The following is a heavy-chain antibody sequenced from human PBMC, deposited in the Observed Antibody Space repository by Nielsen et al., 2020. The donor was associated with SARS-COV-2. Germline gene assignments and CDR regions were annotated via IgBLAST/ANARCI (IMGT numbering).Heavy chain of an antibody. CDR2: IYYSGTT. Sequence: SETLSLTCTVSGGLISSGGYYWGWIRQPPGKGLEWIASIYYSGTTYYNPSLKSRVAISIDTSKNQFSLKVTSVTAADTAVYYCARSGPRRNNAFDIWGQGSMVTVSS. CDR3: ARSGPRRNNAFDI. J-gene: IGHJ3*02. CDR1: GGLISSGGYY. V-gene: IGHV4-39*01. D-gene: IGHD1-26*01.